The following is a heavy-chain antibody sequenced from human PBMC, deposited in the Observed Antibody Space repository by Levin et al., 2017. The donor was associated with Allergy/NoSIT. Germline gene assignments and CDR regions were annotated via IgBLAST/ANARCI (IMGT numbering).Heavy chain of an antibody. V-gene: IGHV4-34*01. D-gene: IGHD5-24*01. Sequence: GSLRLSCAVYGGSFSGYYWSWIRQPPGKGLEWIGEINHSGSTNYNPSLKSRVTISVDTSKNQFSLKLSSVTAADTAVYYCARARWLQLGVIDYWGQGTLVTVSS. J-gene: IGHJ4*02. CDR2: INHSGST. CDR1: GGSFSGYY. CDR3: ARARWLQLGVIDY.